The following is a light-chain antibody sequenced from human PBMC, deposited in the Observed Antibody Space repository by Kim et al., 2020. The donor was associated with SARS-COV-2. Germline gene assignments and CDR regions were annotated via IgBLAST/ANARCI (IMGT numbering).Light chain of an antibody. V-gene: IGKV1-39*01. J-gene: IGKJ2*01. CDR1: QTVSRH. CDR3: LQTYTVPRT. Sequence: TSVGDRVTLACRASQTVSRHLSGYQQRPGEAPNLLIYAAYTLHDGVPSRCSGGGSGTDFTLTISSLQPEDFATYYCLQTYTVPRTFGQGTKVEI. CDR2: AAY.